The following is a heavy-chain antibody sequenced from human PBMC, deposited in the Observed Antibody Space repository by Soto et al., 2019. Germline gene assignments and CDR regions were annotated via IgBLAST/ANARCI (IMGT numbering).Heavy chain of an antibody. CDR1: GFTLRSYE. CDR2: ISSIGTTT. V-gene: IGHV3-48*03. D-gene: IGHD2-8*02. J-gene: IGHJ4*02. CDR3: ARVLGDCTGGACQSRGLVY. Sequence: GGSVRLSCAASGFTLRSYEMDWVGQAPGKGLEWISYISSIGTTTYYAVSVKGRFTISRDNTKSSLFLQMNSLRAEDTAIYYCARVLGDCTGGACQSRGLVYWGQGALVPVS.